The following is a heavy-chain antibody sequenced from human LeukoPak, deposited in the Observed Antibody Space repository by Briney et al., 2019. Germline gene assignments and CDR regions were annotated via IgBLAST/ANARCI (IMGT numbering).Heavy chain of an antibody. CDR1: GGSISSSSYY. Sequence: SETLSLTCTVSGGSISSSSYYWGWIRQPPGKGLEWIGSIYYSGSTYYNPSLKSRVTISVDTSKNQFSLKLSSVTAADTAVYYCARVRSRWLQLRERYFDYWGQGTLVTVSS. V-gene: IGHV4-39*07. CDR3: ARVRSRWLQLRERYFDY. CDR2: IYYSGST. D-gene: IGHD5-24*01. J-gene: IGHJ4*02.